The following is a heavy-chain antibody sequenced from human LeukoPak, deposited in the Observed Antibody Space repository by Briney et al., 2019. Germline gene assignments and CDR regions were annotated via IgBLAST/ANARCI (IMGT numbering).Heavy chain of an antibody. Sequence: SETLSLTCAVYGGSFSGYYWSWIRQPPGKGLEWIGEINHSGSTNYNPSLKSRVTISVDTSKNQFSLKLSSVTAADTAVYYCARTKNNGYDQYYFDDWGQGTLVTVTS. V-gene: IGHV4-34*01. D-gene: IGHD5-12*01. CDR3: ARTKNNGYDQYYFDD. CDR1: GGSFSGYY. J-gene: IGHJ4*02. CDR2: INHSGST.